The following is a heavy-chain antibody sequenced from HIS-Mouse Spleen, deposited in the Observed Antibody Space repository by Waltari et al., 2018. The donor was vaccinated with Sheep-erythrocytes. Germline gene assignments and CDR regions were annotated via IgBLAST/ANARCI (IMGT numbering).Heavy chain of an antibody. J-gene: IGHJ4*02. CDR2: IYPVDSDT. Sequence: EVQLVQSGAEVKKPGESLKTSCKGSGYRSTSYWLGWVRQMPGKGLAWMGIIYPVDSDTRYSPSFQGQVTISADKSISTAYLQWSSLKASDTAMYYCARLFYVDIVATTLFDYWGQGTLVTVSS. D-gene: IGHD5-12*01. CDR3: ARLFYVDIVATTLFDY. V-gene: IGHV5-51*01. CDR1: GYRSTSYW.